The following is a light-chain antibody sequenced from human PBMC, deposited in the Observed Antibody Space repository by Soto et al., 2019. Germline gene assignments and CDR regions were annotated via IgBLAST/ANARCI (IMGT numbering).Light chain of an antibody. Sequence: DAVMTQSPLSLPVTPGEPASISCRSSQSLLHRNGNTYLDWYLQKPRQSRQVLIYLSFNRASGVPDRFSGSGTGTDFTLKISRVEAEDVGVYYCMQGLHGPWTFGQGTKVEIK. J-gene: IGKJ1*01. CDR1: QSLLHRNGNTY. CDR2: LSF. CDR3: MQGLHGPWT. V-gene: IGKV2-28*01.